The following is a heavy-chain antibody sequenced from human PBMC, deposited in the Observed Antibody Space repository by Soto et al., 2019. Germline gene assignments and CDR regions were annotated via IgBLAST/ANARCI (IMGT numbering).Heavy chain of an antibody. CDR3: ATIAARGY. CDR1: GFTFSSYS. D-gene: IGHD6-6*01. V-gene: IGHV3-21*01. J-gene: IGHJ4*02. Sequence: EVQLVESGGGLVKPGGSLRLSCAASGFTFSSYSMNWVRQAPGKGLEWVSSISSSSSYIYYADSVKGRFTISRDNAKKSLYLQMNSRRAEDTAVYYCATIAARGYWGQGTLVTVSS. CDR2: ISSSSSYI.